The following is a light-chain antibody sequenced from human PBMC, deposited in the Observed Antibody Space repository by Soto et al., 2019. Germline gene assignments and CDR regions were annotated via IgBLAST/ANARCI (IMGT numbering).Light chain of an antibody. Sequence: DIQMTQSPSAMSASVGDRVTITCRASQGIRTDLAWFQQKPGKVPKRLIFSASSVQSGVPSRFSGSGSGTEFTLTISSLQPEDVATYYCLQSNSYPWTFGQGTKVDIK. J-gene: IGKJ1*01. CDR2: SAS. CDR1: QGIRTD. V-gene: IGKV1-17*03. CDR3: LQSNSYPWT.